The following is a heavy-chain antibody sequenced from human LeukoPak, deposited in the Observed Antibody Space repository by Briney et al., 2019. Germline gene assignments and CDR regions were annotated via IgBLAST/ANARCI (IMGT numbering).Heavy chain of an antibody. CDR3: ARPRPHYYDSSGYYPGGAFDI. CDR1: GFTFSSYA. CDR2: ISYDGSNK. D-gene: IGHD3-22*01. Sequence: GGSLRLSCAASGFTFSSYAMHWVRQAPGKGLEWVAVISYDGSNKYYADSVKGRFTISRDNSKNTLYLQMNSLRAEDTALYYCARPRPHYYDSSGYYPGGAFDIWGQGTMVTVSS. J-gene: IGHJ3*02. V-gene: IGHV3-30*04.